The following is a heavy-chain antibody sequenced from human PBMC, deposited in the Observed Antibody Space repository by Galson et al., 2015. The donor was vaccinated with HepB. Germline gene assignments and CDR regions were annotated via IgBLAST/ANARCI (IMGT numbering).Heavy chain of an antibody. V-gene: IGHV3-30*04. D-gene: IGHD3-22*01. CDR3: ARDSTPSITMIVVVTGLDY. CDR2: ISYDGSNK. CDR1: GFTFSSYA. J-gene: IGHJ4*02. Sequence: SLRLSCAASGFTFSSYAMHWVRQAPGKGLEWVAVISYDGSNKYYADSVEGRFTISRDNSKNTLYLQMNSLRAEDTAVYYCARDSTPSITMIVVVTGLDYWGQGTLVTVSS.